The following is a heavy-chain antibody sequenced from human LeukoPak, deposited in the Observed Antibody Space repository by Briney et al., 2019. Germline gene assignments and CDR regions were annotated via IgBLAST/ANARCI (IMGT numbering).Heavy chain of an antibody. CDR1: GYTFASYG. J-gene: IGHJ4*02. CDR3: ARGPPNWGYDY. CDR2: ISPNSGDT. V-gene: IGHV1-8*01. D-gene: IGHD7-27*01. Sequence: GASVKVSCKASGYTFASYGISWVRQATGQRPEWMGWISPNSGDTGYAQKFQDRVTMTRNTSISTAYMELSSLRSDDTAVYYCARGPPNWGYDYWGPGTLVTVSS.